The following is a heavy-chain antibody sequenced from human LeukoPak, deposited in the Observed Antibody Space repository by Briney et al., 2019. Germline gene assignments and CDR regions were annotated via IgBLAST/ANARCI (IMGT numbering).Heavy chain of an antibody. D-gene: IGHD3-22*01. CDR1: GDSISSSSCY. V-gene: IGHV4-39*07. CDR2: IHHSGST. CDR3: AGRWYYYDSSGYYYC. Sequence: PSETLSLTCTVAGDSISSSSCYWGWVRQSPGRGLEWIGEIHHSGSTNYNPSLKSRVTISVDTSKNQFSLKLSSVTAADTAVYYCAGRWYYYDSSGYYYCWGQGTMVTVSS. J-gene: IGHJ3*01.